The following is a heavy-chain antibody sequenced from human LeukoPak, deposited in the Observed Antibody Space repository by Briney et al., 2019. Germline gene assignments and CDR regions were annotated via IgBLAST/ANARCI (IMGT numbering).Heavy chain of an antibody. J-gene: IGHJ4*02. CDR3: ERDGIGYSSGYYSPNDY. CDR1: GFTFSSYA. CDR2: ISYDGSNK. V-gene: IGHV3-30-3*01. D-gene: IGHD3-22*01. Sequence: GGSLRLSCAASGFTFSSYAMHWVRQAPVKGLEWVAVISYDGSNKYYADSVKGRFTISRDNSKNTLYLQMNSLRAEDTAVYYCERDGIGYSSGYYSPNDYWGQGALVTVSS.